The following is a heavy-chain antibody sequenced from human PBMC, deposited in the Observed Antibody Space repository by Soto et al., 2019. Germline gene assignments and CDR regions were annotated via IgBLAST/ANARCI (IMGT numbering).Heavy chain of an antibody. CDR2: IYYSGGT. Sequence: PSETLSLTCTVSGGSISTYYWSWIRQPPGKGLEWIGFIYYSGGTNYNPSLKSRVTISVDTSKNQFSLKLSSVTAAGTAVYYCARGGYYDSSGYSGDLQHWGQGTLVTVSS. J-gene: IGHJ1*01. CDR1: GGSISTYY. V-gene: IGHV4-59*01. D-gene: IGHD3-22*01. CDR3: ARGGYYDSSGYSGDLQH.